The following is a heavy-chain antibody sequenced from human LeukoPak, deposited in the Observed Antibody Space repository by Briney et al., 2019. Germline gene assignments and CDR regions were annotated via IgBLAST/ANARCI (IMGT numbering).Heavy chain of an antibody. CDR3: AAVSGYSYGSYYFDY. V-gene: IGHV5-51*01. CDR1: GYSFTSYW. CDR2: IYPGDSDT. Sequence: GESLKISCKGSGYSFTSYWIGWVRQMPGKGLEWMGIIYPGDSDTRYSPSFQGQVTISADKSISTAYLQWSSLKASDTAMYYCAAVSGYSYGSYYFDYWGQGTLVTVSS. D-gene: IGHD5-18*01. J-gene: IGHJ4*02.